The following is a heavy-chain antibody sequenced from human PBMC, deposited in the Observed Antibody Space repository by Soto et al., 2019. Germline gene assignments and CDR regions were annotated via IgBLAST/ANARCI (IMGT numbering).Heavy chain of an antibody. CDR1: GGSISSGGYY. J-gene: IGHJ5*02. Sequence: QVQLQESGPGLVKPSQTLSLTCTVSGGSISSGGYYWSWIRQHPGKGREWIGYIYYSGSTYYNPSLKSRVTISVDTSKNQFSLKLSSVTAADTAVYYCARVRYCSGGSCYPRFDPWGQGTPVTVSS. V-gene: IGHV4-31*03. CDR2: IYYSGST. CDR3: ARVRYCSGGSCYPRFDP. D-gene: IGHD2-15*01.